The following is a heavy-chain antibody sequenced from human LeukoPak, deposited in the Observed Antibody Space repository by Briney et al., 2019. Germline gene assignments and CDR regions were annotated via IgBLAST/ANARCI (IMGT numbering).Heavy chain of an antibody. Sequence: GSLRLSCAASGFTFSNYDMHWVRQSTGGGLEWVSGIGIAGDTHYPDSVKGRFTISREDAKNSLYLQMNNLRVGDTAVYYCARDGGNAKDDAFDFWGQGTMVTVSS. CDR2: IGIAGDT. V-gene: IGHV3-13*01. CDR3: ARDGGNAKDDAFDF. J-gene: IGHJ3*01. D-gene: IGHD4-23*01. CDR1: GFTFSNYD.